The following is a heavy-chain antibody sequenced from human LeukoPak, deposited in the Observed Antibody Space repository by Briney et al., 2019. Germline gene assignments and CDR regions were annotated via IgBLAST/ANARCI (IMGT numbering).Heavy chain of an antibody. CDR1: GGSISSGGYS. CDR3: ARARVDTAMVPNYYFDY. D-gene: IGHD5-18*01. Sequence: SQTLSLTCAVSGGSISSGGYSWSWIRQPPGKGLEWIGHIYHSGSTYYNPSLKSRVTISVDRSKNQFSLKLSSVTAADTAVYYCARARVDTAMVPNYYFDYWGQGTLVTVSS. V-gene: IGHV4-30-2*01. J-gene: IGHJ4*02. CDR2: IYHSGST.